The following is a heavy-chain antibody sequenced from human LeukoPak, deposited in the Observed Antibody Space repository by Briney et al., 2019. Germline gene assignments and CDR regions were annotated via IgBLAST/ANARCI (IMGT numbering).Heavy chain of an antibody. Sequence: PGGSLRLSCAASGFTFSSYGMHWVRQAPGKGLEWVAFIRYDGSNKYYADSVRGRFTISRDNSKNTLYLQMNSLRAEDTAVYYCAKERGITIFGVVTPRGYYYMDVWGKGTTVTVSS. CDR3: AKERGITIFGVVTPRGYYYMDV. V-gene: IGHV3-30*02. CDR1: GFTFSSYG. CDR2: IRYDGSNK. D-gene: IGHD3-3*01. J-gene: IGHJ6*03.